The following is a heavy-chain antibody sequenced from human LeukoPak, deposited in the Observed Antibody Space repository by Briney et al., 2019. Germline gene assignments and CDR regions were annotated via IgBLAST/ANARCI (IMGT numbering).Heavy chain of an antibody. J-gene: IGHJ6*03. Sequence: GGSLRLSCAASGFTFSSYAMSWVRQAPGKGLEWVSAISGSGGSTYYADSVKGRFTISRDNSKNTLYLQMNSLRAEDTAVYYCARSGYDFWSGYYTGDYYYYMDVWGKGTTVTVSS. V-gene: IGHV3-23*01. CDR2: ISGSGGST. CDR3: ARSGYDFWSGYYTGDYYYYMDV. D-gene: IGHD3-3*01. CDR1: GFTFSSYA.